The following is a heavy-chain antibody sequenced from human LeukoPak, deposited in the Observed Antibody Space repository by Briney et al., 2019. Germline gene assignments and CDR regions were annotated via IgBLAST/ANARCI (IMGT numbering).Heavy chain of an antibody. CDR2: IYSGGST. CDR1: EFSVGSNY. Sequence: GGSLRLSCAASEFSVGSNYMTWVRQAPGKGLEWVSLIYSGGSTYYADSVKGRFTISRDNAKNSLYLQMNSMRAADTAVYYCARDRSVLRYFDWSPLFYMDVWGKGTTVTVSS. CDR3: ARDRSVLRYFDWSPLFYMDV. D-gene: IGHD3-9*01. J-gene: IGHJ6*03. V-gene: IGHV3-66*01.